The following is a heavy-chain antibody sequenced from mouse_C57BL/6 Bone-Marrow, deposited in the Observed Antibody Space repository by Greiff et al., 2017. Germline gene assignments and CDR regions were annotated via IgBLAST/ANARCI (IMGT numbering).Heavy chain of an antibody. D-gene: IGHD4-1*01. V-gene: IGHV1-81*01. CDR3: ARKLGRKYFDV. CDR2: IYPRSGNT. J-gene: IGHJ1*03. CDR1: GYTFTSYG. Sequence: VKLMESGAELARPGASVKLSCKASGYTFTSYGISWVKQRTGQGLEWIGEIYPRSGNTYYNVKFKGKATLTADKSSSTAYMELRSLTSEDSAVYFCARKLGRKYFDVWGTGTTVTVSS.